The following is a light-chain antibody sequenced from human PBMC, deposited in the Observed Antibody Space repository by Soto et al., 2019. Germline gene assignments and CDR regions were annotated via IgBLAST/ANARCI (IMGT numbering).Light chain of an antibody. J-gene: IGKJ4*01. CDR2: GAS. Sequence: EVVMTHSPATLSVSRVERXALXDRPSQTVSRNLAWYQQRPGQAPRLLIYGASTRATGIPARFSGSGSGTEFTLTISSLQSEDFAVYYCQQYNNWPLTFGGGTKVDI. CDR1: QTVSRN. CDR3: QQYNNWPLT. V-gene: IGKV3-15*01.